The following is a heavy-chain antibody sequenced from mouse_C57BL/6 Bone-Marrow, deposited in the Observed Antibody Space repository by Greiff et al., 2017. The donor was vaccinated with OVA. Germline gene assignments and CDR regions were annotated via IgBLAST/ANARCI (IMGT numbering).Heavy chain of an antibody. CDR1: GYTFTSYW. Sequence: QVQLQQPGAELVKPGASVKLSCKASGYTFTSYWMQWVKQRPGQGLEWIGEIDPSDSYTNYNQKFKGKATLTVDTSSSTAYMQLSSLTSADSAVYYCGYGNYVGFAYWGQGTLVTVSA. V-gene: IGHV1-50*01. D-gene: IGHD2-10*02. CDR3: GYGNYVGFAY. CDR2: IDPSDSYT. J-gene: IGHJ3*01.